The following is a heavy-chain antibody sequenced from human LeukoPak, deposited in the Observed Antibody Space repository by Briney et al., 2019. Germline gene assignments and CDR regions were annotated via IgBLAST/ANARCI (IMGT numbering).Heavy chain of an antibody. Sequence: PGGSLRLSCAASGFTFSSYEMSWVRQAPGKGLEWVSYISSSGSTIYYADSVKGRLTISRDNAKNSLYLQMNSLRAEDTAVYYCAGAGRFLEWLSSSYYYYYMDVWGKGTTVTVSS. CDR3: AGAGRFLEWLSSSYYYYYMDV. CDR1: GFTFSSYE. V-gene: IGHV3-48*03. CDR2: ISSSGSTI. J-gene: IGHJ6*03. D-gene: IGHD3-3*01.